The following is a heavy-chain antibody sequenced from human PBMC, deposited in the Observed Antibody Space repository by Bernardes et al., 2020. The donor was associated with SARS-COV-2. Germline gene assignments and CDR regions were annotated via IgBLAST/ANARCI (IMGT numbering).Heavy chain of an antibody. Sequence: ASVKVSCKASGYTFTSHAIHWVRQARGQRLEWMGWINADNGDPKYSQKFQGRVTITRDTSASVVYMEVSSLRSEDTAVYYCARGDRLGELSFVEFDYWGQGTLVIVSS. CDR3: ARGDRLGELSFVEFDY. V-gene: IGHV1-3*01. CDR2: INADNGDP. J-gene: IGHJ4*02. D-gene: IGHD3-16*02. CDR1: GYTFTSHA.